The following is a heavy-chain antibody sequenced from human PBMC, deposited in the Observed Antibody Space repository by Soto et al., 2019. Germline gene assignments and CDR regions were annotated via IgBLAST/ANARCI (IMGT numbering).Heavy chain of an antibody. V-gene: IGHV5-51*01. CDR1: GYSFTNYL. CDR2: IYPADSDT. CDR3: ARPPHSSTSWYFDL. D-gene: IGHD6-19*01. Sequence: XDSLKVSCKASGYSFTNYLVGLVRQLPGKGLEWMGIIYPADSDTIYSPSFQGQVTISADKSISTAYLQWTSLKASDTAMYYCARPPHSSTSWYFDLWGRGTLVTAPQ. J-gene: IGHJ2*01.